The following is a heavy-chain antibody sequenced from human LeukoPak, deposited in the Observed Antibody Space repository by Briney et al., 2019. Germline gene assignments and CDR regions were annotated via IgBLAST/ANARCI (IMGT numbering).Heavy chain of an antibody. CDR1: GFTVSSNY. J-gene: IGHJ4*02. V-gene: IGHV3-53*01. CDR2: IYSGGST. CDR3: ARASYYARDYFDY. Sequence: PLGSLRLSCAASGFTVSSNYMSWVRQAPGKGLEWVSVIYSGGSTYYADSVKGRFTISRDNSKNTLYLQMNSLRAEDTAVYYCARASYYARDYFDYWGQGTLVTVSS. D-gene: IGHD3-22*01.